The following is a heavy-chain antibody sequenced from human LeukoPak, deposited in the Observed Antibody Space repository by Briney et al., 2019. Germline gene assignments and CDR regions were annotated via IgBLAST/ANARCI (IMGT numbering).Heavy chain of an antibody. V-gene: IGHV1-2*02. Sequence: ASVKLSCKASGYTFTGYYMHWGRQAPGLGLGWKGWINPNSGGTNYAQKFQGRVTMTRDTSISTAYMELSRLRSDDTAVYYCARVLPWLVRNWFDPWGQGTLVTVSS. CDR3: ARVLPWLVRNWFDP. CDR2: INPNSGGT. J-gene: IGHJ5*02. D-gene: IGHD6-19*01. CDR1: GYTFTGYY.